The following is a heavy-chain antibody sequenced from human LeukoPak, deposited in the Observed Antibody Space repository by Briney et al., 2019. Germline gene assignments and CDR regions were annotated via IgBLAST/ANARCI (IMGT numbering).Heavy chain of an antibody. J-gene: IGHJ4*02. D-gene: IGHD3-3*02. Sequence: SVKVSCKASGGTFSSYAISWVRQAPGQGLEWMGGIIPIFGTANYAQKFQGRVTITADESTSTAYMELSSLRSEDTAVYYCASVLFLEFLEWLFRFVYWGQGTLVTVSS. CDR2: IIPIFGTA. V-gene: IGHV1-69*13. CDR3: ASVLFLEFLEWLFRFVY. CDR1: GGTFSSYA.